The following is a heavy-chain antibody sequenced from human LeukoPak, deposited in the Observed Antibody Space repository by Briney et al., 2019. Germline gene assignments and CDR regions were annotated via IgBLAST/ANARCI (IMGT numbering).Heavy chain of an antibody. J-gene: IGHJ4*02. Sequence: GGSLRLSCAASGFTFSSYAMSWVRQAPGKGLEWVSYISSSSSSTIYYADSVKGRFAISRDNAKNSLYLQMNSLRDEDTAVYYCARDSLEWLLYGSFDYWGQGTLVTVSS. V-gene: IGHV3-48*02. D-gene: IGHD3-3*01. CDR2: ISSSSSSTI. CDR1: GFTFSSYA. CDR3: ARDSLEWLLYGSFDY.